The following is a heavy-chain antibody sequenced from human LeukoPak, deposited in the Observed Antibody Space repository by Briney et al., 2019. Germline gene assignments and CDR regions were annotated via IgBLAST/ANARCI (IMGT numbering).Heavy chain of an antibody. CDR3: ARAWYSSGYYDY. J-gene: IGHJ4*02. CDR2: ISYDGSNK. CDR1: GFTFSSYA. D-gene: IGHD6-19*01. Sequence: GSLRLSCAASGFTFSSYAMHWVRQAPGKGLEWVAVISYDGSNKYYADSVKGRFTISRDNSKNTLYLQMNSLRAEDTAVYYCARAWYSSGYYDYWGQGTLVTVSS. V-gene: IGHV3-30*14.